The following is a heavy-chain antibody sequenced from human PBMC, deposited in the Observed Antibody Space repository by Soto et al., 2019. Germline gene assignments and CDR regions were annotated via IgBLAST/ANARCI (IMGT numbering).Heavy chain of an antibody. D-gene: IGHD3-9*01. CDR2: IYYSGST. CDR3: ASFSADILTGYYKGPNDFAFDI. Sequence: PSETLSLTCTVSGGSISSYYWSWIRQPPGKGLEWIGYIYYSGSTNYNPSLKSRVTISVDTSKNQFSLKLSSVTAADTAVYYCASFSADILTGYYKGPNDFAFDIWGQGTMVTVSS. V-gene: IGHV4-59*01. CDR1: GGSISSYY. J-gene: IGHJ3*02.